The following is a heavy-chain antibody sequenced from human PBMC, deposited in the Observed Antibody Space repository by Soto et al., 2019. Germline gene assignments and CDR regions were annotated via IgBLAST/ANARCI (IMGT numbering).Heavy chain of an antibody. CDR1: GGSFSGYY. CDR3: AIGGIVATISGTYCDY. V-gene: IGHV4-34*01. CDR2: INHSGST. D-gene: IGHD5-12*01. J-gene: IGHJ4*02. Sequence: QVQLQQWGAGLLKPSETLSLTCAVYGGSFSGYYWSWIRQPPGKGLEWIGEINHSGSTNYNPSLKSRVTITVDTSKNQFSLKLSSVTAADTAVYYCAIGGIVATISGTYCDYCGQGTLVTVSS.